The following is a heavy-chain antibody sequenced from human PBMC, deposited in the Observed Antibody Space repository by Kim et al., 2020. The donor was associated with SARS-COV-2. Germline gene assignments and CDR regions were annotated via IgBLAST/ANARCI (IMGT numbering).Heavy chain of an antibody. D-gene: IGHD3-22*01. V-gene: IGHV4-34*01. CDR1: GGSFSGYY. CDR2: INHSGST. J-gene: IGHJ6*01. CDR3: ARASITMLVVVITPYYYYG. Sequence: SETLSLTCAVYGGSFSGYYWSWIRQPPGKGLEWIGEINHSGSTNYNPSLQSRVTISVDTSKNQFSLNLSSVTAADTAAYYCARASITMLVVVITPYYYYG.